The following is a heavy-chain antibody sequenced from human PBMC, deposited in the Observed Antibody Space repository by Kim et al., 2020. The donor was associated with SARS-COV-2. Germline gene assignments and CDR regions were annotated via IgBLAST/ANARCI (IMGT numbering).Heavy chain of an antibody. V-gene: IGHV4-39*01. D-gene: IGHD6-19*01. J-gene: IGHJ6*02. Sequence: SLKSRVTISVDTSKNQFSLKLSSVTAADTAVYDCARRGQGLDNYYYGMDVWGQGTTVTVSS. CDR3: ARRGQGLDNYYYGMDV.